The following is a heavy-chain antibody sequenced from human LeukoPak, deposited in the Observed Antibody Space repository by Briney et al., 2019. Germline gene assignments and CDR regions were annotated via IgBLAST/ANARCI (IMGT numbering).Heavy chain of an antibody. CDR3: ARVGVTAYFYYYYMNV. CDR2: IKQDGSEK. Sequence: PGGSLRLSCAASGFTFSSYWMTWVRQAPGKGLEWVATIKQDGSEKFYADSVKGRFTISRDNAKNSLYLQMNSLRAEDTAVYSCARVGVTAYFYYYYMNVWGKGTTVTVSS. CDR1: GFTFSSYW. J-gene: IGHJ6*03. D-gene: IGHD2-21*02. V-gene: IGHV3-7*01.